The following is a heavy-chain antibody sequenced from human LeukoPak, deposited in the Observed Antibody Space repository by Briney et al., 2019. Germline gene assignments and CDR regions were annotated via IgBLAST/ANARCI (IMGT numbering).Heavy chain of an antibody. V-gene: IGHV4-30-4*01. CDR2: IYYSGST. CDR1: GGSISRGDYY. Sequence: SETLYLTCTVSGGSISRGDYYWSWIRQPPGKGLEWIGYIYYSGSTYYNPSLKSRVPISVDTSKHQFSLKLSSVTAADTAVYYCARADGDYVPYYYGMDVWGQGTTVTVSS. J-gene: IGHJ6*02. D-gene: IGHD4-17*01. CDR3: ARADGDYVPYYYGMDV.